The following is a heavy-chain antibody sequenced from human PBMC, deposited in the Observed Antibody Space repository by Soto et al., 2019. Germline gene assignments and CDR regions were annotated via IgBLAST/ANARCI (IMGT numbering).Heavy chain of an antibody. CDR1: GYRFNSNA. J-gene: IGHJ5*02. Sequence: TSVKVSCEDCGYRFNSNAIHWMRQAPGQRLEWMGWINAGNGNTYYSEKFKGRVSLTRDTVATTVYMELTSLTSEDTGVYYCARDQSGIGWYVDWFDPWGQGTLVTVSS. D-gene: IGHD6-19*01. CDR2: INAGNGNT. V-gene: IGHV1-3*01. CDR3: ARDQSGIGWYVDWFDP.